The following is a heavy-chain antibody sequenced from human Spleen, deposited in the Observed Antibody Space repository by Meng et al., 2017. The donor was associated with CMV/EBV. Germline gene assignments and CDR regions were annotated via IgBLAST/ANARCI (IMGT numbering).Heavy chain of an antibody. D-gene: IGHD2-2*01. CDR3: ARPSSKGDGVGLDY. CDR2: IYPGGSDT. J-gene: IGHJ4*02. V-gene: IGHV5-51*01. Sequence: GESLKISCKASGYSFITYWIGWVRQMPGKGLEWMGIIYPGGSDTRYSPSFQGQVTMSVDKSISTAYLQWYGLRASDTAMYYCARPSSKGDGVGLDYWGQGTVVTVSS. CDR1: GYSFITYW.